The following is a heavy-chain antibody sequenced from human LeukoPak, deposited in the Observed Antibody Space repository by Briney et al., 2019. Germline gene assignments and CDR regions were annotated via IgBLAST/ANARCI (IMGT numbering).Heavy chain of an antibody. J-gene: IGHJ4*02. D-gene: IGHD3-10*01. CDR3: AHRPPVLLGFGGRAAYSLDY. CDR2: IYWNDDK. Sequence: SGPTLVKPTQTLTLTCTFSGFSLSTSGVGVGWIRQPPGKALEWLALIYWNDDKRYSPSLKSRLTITKDTSKNQVALTMTNMDPVDTATYYCAHRPPVLLGFGGRAAYSLDYGGQGTLATVPS. CDR1: GFSLSTSGVG. V-gene: IGHV2-5*01.